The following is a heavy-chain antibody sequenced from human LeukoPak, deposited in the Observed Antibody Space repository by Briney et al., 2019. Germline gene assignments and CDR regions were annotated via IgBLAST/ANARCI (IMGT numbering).Heavy chain of an antibody. CDR1: GYTFTSYG. CDR3: ARVGYYDYVWGSYREDAFDI. V-gene: IGHV1-18*01. J-gene: IGHJ3*02. D-gene: IGHD3-16*02. Sequence: GASVKVSCKASGYTFTSYGISWVRQAPGQGLEWMGWISAYNGNTNYAQKLQGRVTMTTDTSTSTAYMELRSLRSDDTAVYYCARVGYYDYVWGSYREDAFDIWGQGTMVTVSS. CDR2: ISAYNGNT.